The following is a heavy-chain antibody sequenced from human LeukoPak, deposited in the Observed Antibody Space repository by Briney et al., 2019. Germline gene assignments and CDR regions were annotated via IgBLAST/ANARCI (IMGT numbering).Heavy chain of an antibody. Sequence: ASVKVSCKASGYTFTGYYMHWVRQAPGQGLEWMGWINPNSGGTNYAQKFQGRVTMTSDTSISTAYMELSRLRSDDTAVYYCARAAHYDSSLGGAFDIWGQGTMVTVSS. CDR1: GYTFTGYY. CDR3: ARAAHYDSSLGGAFDI. J-gene: IGHJ3*02. D-gene: IGHD3-22*01. CDR2: INPNSGGT. V-gene: IGHV1-2*02.